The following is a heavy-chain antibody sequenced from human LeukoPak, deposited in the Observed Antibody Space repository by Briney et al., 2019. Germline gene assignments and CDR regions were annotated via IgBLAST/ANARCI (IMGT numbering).Heavy chain of an antibody. CDR2: IYYSGST. CDR1: GGSIRSTTYY. V-gene: IGHV4-39*07. D-gene: IGHD6-13*01. Sequence: SETLSLTCTVSGGSIRSTTYYWGWIRQPPGKGLEWIGSIYYSGSTNYNPSLKSRVTISVDTSKNQFSLKLSSVTAADTAVYYCARSLPGYSSSLEGWGQGTLVTVSS. CDR3: ARSLPGYSSSLEG. J-gene: IGHJ4*02.